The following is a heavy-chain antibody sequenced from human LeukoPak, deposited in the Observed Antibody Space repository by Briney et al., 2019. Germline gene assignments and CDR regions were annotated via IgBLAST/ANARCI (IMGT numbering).Heavy chain of an antibody. D-gene: IGHD2-21*02. CDR3: AKVPRESDCY. CDR1: GGTFSAYW. V-gene: IGHV3-7*01. J-gene: IGHJ4*02. CDR2: INEDGSVK. Sequence: GGSLRLSCAVSGGTFSAYWMAWVRQSPGKGLEWVAEINEDGSVKYYVDSMKGRFTISRDNAKNSLYLQMNSLGAEDTAVYYCAKVPRESDCYWGQGTLVTVSS.